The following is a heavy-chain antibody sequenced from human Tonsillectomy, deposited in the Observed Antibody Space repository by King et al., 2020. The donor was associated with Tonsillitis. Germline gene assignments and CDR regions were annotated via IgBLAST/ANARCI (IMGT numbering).Heavy chain of an antibody. CDR1: GFTFSDYY. Sequence: QVQLVESGGGLVKPGGSLRLSCAASGFTFSDYYISWIRQAPGKGLEWVSYISSSSSYTNYADSVKGRFTISRDNARNSLYLQMNSLRAEDTAVYYCARAGYFYDSSVSYLGQGTLVTVSS. J-gene: IGHJ4*02. V-gene: IGHV3-11*06. CDR3: ARAGYFYDSSVSY. D-gene: IGHD3-22*01. CDR2: ISSSSSYT.